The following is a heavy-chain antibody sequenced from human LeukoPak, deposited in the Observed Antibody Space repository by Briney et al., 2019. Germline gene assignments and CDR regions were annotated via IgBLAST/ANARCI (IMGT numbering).Heavy chain of an antibody. CDR1: GGSFSGYY. D-gene: IGHD5-24*01. J-gene: IGHJ5*02. CDR3: ARGRIWQQFDP. CDR2: IYYSGST. V-gene: IGHV4-34*11. Sequence: TSETLSLTCAVYGGSFSGYYWSWIRQPPGKGLEWIGSIYYSGSTNYNPSLKSRVTISVDTSKNQFSLKLSSVTAADTAVYYCARGRIWQQFDPWGQGTLVTVSS.